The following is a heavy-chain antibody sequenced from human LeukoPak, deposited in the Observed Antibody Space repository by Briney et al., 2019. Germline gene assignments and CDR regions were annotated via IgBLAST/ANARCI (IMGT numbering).Heavy chain of an antibody. CDR3: ARRLKERWLQQPSVLDY. Sequence: SETLSLTCAVYGGSFSGYYWSWIRQPPGKGLDWIGEINHSGSTNYNPSLKSRVTISVDTSKNQFSLKLSSVTAADTAVYYCARRLKERWLQQPSVLDYWGQGTLFTVSS. J-gene: IGHJ4*02. CDR2: INHSGST. D-gene: IGHD5-24*01. CDR1: GGSFSGYY. V-gene: IGHV4-34*01.